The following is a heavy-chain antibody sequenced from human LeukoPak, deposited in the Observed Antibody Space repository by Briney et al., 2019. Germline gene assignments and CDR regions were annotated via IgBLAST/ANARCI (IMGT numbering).Heavy chain of an antibody. V-gene: IGHV3-23*01. CDR2: ITGSGGST. D-gene: IGHD2-8*01. Sequence: EGSLRLFCAASGFTFSNYAMNWVRQAPGKGLEWVSSITGSGGSTYYADSVKGRFTISRDSSKNTLYLQMNSLRAEDTAVYYCAKGLLVDPGWGQGTLVTVSS. CDR3: AKGLLVDPG. J-gene: IGHJ4*02. CDR1: GFTFSNYA.